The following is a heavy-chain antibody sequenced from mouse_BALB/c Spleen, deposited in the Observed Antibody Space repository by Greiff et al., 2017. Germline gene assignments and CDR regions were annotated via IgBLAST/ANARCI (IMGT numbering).Heavy chain of an antibody. CDR1: GYTFTSYV. Sequence: EVKLVESGPELVKPGASVKMSCKASGYTFTSYVMHWVKQKPGQGLEWIGYINPYNDGTKYNEKFKGKATLTSDKSSSTAYMELSSLTSEDSAVYYCARGGYDVDYYYAMDYWGQGTSVTVSS. CDR2: INPYNDGT. V-gene: IGHV1-14*01. CDR3: ARGGYDVDYYYAMDY. D-gene: IGHD2-14*01. J-gene: IGHJ4*01.